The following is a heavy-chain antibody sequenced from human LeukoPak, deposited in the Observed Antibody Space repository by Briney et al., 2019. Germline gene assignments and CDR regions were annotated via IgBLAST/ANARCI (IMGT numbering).Heavy chain of an antibody. V-gene: IGHV4-4*02. CDR1: GGSISNTNW. J-gene: IGHJ4*02. CDR3: ARRYCSGGHCYYFDS. Sequence: PSGTLSLTCDVSGGSISNTNWWSWVRQPPGQGLEWIGIIYYSGSTYYNPSLNSRVTVSLDTSKNQFSLTVTSATAADTAVYYCARRYCSGGHCYYFDSWGQGTLVTVSS. D-gene: IGHD2-15*01. CDR2: IYYSGST.